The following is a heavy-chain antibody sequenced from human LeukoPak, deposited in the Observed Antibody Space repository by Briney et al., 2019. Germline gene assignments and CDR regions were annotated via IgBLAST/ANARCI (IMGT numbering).Heavy chain of an antibody. CDR2: ISSSSSYI. D-gene: IGHD5-12*01. CDR1: GFTFSSYS. CDR3: ARVGYSGWNLEY. Sequence: KPGGSLRLSCAASGFTFSSYSMNWVRQAPGKGLEWVSSISSSSSYIYYADSVKGRFTISRDNAKNSLYLQMNSLRDEDTAVYYCARVGYSGWNLEYWGQGTLVTVSS. V-gene: IGHV3-21*01. J-gene: IGHJ4*02.